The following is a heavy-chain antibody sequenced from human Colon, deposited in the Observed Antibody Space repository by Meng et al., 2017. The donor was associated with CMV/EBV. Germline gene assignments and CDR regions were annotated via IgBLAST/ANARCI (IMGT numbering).Heavy chain of an antibody. CDR1: GFTFRTNN. CDR2: IRYGGRDK. J-gene: IGHJ4*02. D-gene: IGHD3-22*01. CDR3: AKDRRAYDSSGYYDY. Sequence: GESLKISCAASGFTFRTNNMHWVRQAPGKGLEWVSFIRYGGRDKHYADSVKGRLTISRDNSKNSLYLQMNSLRAEDTALYYCAKDRRAYDSSGYYDYWGQGTLVTVSS. V-gene: IGHV3-30*02.